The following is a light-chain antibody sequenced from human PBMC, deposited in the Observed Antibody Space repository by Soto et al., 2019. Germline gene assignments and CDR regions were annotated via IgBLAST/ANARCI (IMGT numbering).Light chain of an antibody. CDR2: GAS. J-gene: IGKJ1*01. Sequence: ETLMTQSPATLSVSPGERATLSCRASQSVNNNLAWYQQKLGQAPRVLIHGASTRATGIPARFTGSGSGTEFILTITSLQSEDSAVYYCQEYNTWPWTFGQGTKVEFK. CDR3: QEYNTWPWT. CDR1: QSVNNN. V-gene: IGKV3-15*01.